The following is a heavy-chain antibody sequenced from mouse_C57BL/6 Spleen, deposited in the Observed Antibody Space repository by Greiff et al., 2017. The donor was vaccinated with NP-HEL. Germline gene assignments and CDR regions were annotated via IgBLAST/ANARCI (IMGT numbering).Heavy chain of an antibody. CDR2: IYPGDGDT. CDR3: ARSDYGSRGGVAY. V-gene: IGHV1-82*01. Sequence: QVQLKQSGPELVKPGASVKISCKASGYAFSSSWMNWVKQRPGKGLEWIGRIYPGDGDTNYNGKFKGKATLTADKSSSTAYMQLSSLTSEDSAVYFCARSDYGSRGGVAYWGQGTLVTVSA. J-gene: IGHJ3*01. D-gene: IGHD1-1*01. CDR1: GYAFSSSW.